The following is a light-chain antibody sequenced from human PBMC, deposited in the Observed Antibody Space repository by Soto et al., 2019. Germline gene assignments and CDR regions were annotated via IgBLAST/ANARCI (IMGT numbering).Light chain of an antibody. CDR2: GAF. CDR3: QQYNDWPLT. J-gene: IGKJ1*01. CDR1: QSVSSN. Sequence: EILMTQSPVTLSVSPGERATLSCRASQSVSSNLAWYQQKPGQAPSLLIYGAFTRATGIPARFSGTGSGTEFTLTLSSLQSDDVSLYYCQQYNDWPLTFGQGTKVEI. V-gene: IGKV3-15*01.